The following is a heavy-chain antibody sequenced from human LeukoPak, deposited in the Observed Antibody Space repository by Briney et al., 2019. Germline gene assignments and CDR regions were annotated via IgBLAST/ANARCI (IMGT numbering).Heavy chain of an antibody. Sequence: SETLSLTCAVSGGSISSGGYSWSWIRQPPGKGLEWIGYIYHSGSTYYNPSLKSRVTISVDRSKNQFSLKLSSVTAADTAVYYCARAGRYCSGGSCYDDAFDIWGQGTMVTVSS. CDR3: ARAGRYCSGGSCYDDAFDI. CDR2: IYHSGST. D-gene: IGHD2-15*01. V-gene: IGHV4-30-2*01. CDR1: GGSISSGGYS. J-gene: IGHJ3*02.